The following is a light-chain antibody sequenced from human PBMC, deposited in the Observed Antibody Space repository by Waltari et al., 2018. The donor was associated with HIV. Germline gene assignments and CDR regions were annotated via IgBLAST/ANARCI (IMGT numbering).Light chain of an antibody. CDR1: SSDVGSYNL. Sequence: QSALTQPASVSGSPGQSITIPCTGTSSDVGSYNLVSWYQQHPGKAPKLMIYEVSKRPSGVSNRVSGSKSGNTASLTISGLQAEDEADYYCCSYAGSNTWVFGGGTKLTVL. J-gene: IGLJ3*02. CDR2: EVS. V-gene: IGLV2-23*02. CDR3: CSYAGSNTWV.